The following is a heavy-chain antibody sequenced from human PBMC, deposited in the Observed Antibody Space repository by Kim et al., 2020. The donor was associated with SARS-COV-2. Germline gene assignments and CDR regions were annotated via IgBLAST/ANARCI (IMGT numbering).Heavy chain of an antibody. CDR2: MNPNSGNT. V-gene: IGHV1-8*01. Sequence: ASVKVSCKASGYTFTSYDINWVRQATGQGLEWMGWMNPNSGNTGYAQKFQGRVTMTRNTSISTAYMELSSLRSEDTAVYYCARAGQLEVYYYYGMDVWGQGTTVTVSS. CDR1: GYTFTSYD. CDR3: ARAGQLEVYYYYGMDV. D-gene: IGHD6-6*01. J-gene: IGHJ6*02.